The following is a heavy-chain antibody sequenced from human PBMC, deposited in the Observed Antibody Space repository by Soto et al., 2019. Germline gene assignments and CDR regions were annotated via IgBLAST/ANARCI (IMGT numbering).Heavy chain of an antibody. V-gene: IGHV4-4*07. D-gene: IGHD6-19*01. CDR1: GADINTYS. CDR3: ARDREAGYNFYYGMDV. J-gene: IGHJ6*02. CDR2: IYTSASI. Sequence: TSETLSLTCSVSGADINTYSWTWIRQPAGKGLEWIGRIYTSASINYNPSLRGRVTLSVDTSTNQVSLKLASVTAADTAVYYCARDREAGYNFYYGMDVWGQGTTVTVSS.